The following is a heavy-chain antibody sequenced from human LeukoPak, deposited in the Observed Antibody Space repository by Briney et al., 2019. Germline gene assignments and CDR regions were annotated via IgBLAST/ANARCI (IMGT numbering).Heavy chain of an antibody. J-gene: IGHJ4*01. Sequence: GGSLRLSCAASGFTVGSNYMSWVRQAPGRGLEWVSVIYSGGSTYYSHSVKGRFTISRDNSKNTLYLQMNSLRAEDTAVYYCAKVRFWSSSSDYMDYWGQGTPVTVSS. CDR1: GFTVGSNY. V-gene: IGHV3-53*05. CDR2: IYSGGST. CDR3: AKVRFWSSSSDYMDY. D-gene: IGHD6-13*01.